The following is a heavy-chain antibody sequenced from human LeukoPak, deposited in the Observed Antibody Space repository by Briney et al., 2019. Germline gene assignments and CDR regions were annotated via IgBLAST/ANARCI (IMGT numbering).Heavy chain of an antibody. V-gene: IGHV3-30-3*01. CDR1: GFTFSSYA. CDR3: ARDQVRFGGFTFDY. D-gene: IGHD3-10*01. J-gene: IGHJ4*02. CDR2: ISYDGSNK. Sequence: GGSLRLSCAASGFTFSSYAMHWVRQAPGKGLEWVAVISYDGSNKYYADSMKGRFTISRDNSKNTLYLQLNSLRAEDTAVYYCARDQVRFGGFTFDYWGQGTLVTVSS.